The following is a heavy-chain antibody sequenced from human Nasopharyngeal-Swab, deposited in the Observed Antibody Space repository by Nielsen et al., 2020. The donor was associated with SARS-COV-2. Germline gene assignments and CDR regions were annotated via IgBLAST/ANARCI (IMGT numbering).Heavy chain of an antibody. CDR3: ARVRGTGWYVDY. D-gene: IGHD6-19*01. V-gene: IGHV3-21*01. CDR2: ISSSGIYI. J-gene: IGHJ4*02. CDR1: GFTFSTYT. Sequence: GGSLRLSCAASGFTFSTYTMNWVRQAPGKGLEWVSSISSSGIYIYNADSLKGRFTISRDNAKNSLYLQMNSLRAEDTAVYYCARVRGTGWYVDYWGQGTLVTVSS.